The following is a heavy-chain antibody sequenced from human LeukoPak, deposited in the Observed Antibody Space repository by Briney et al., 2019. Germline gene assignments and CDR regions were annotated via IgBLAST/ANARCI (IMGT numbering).Heavy chain of an antibody. CDR1: GGSISSYY. J-gene: IGHJ4*02. V-gene: IGHV4-59*08. CDR2: IYYSGST. Sequence: SSETLSLTCTVSGGSISSYYWSWIRQPPGKGLEWIGYIYYSGSTNYNPSLKSRVTISVDTSKNQFSLKLSSVTAADTAVYYCARHYDILTGRPRYFDYWGQGTLVTVSS. CDR3: ARHYDILTGRPRYFDY. D-gene: IGHD3-9*01.